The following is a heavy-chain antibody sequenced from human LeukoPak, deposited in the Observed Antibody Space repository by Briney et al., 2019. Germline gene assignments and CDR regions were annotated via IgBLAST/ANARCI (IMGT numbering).Heavy chain of an antibody. V-gene: IGHV3-48*03. CDR3: ARDYSSGWYSYYYYYGMDV. CDR2: ISSSGSTI. J-gene: IGHJ6*02. CDR1: GFTFSSYE. D-gene: IGHD6-19*01. Sequence: GGSLRLSCAASGFTFSSYEMSWVRQAPGKGLEWVSYISSSGSTIYYADSVKGRFTISRDNAKNSLYLQMNSLRAEDTAVYYCARDYSSGWYSYYYYYGMDVWGQGTTVTVSS.